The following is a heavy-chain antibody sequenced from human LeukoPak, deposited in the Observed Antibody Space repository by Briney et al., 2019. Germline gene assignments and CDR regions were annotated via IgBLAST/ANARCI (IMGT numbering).Heavy chain of an antibody. CDR2: IYYSGST. CDR1: GGSISSYY. D-gene: IGHD4-17*01. J-gene: IGHJ1*01. V-gene: IGHV4-39*07. Sequence: SETLSLTCTVSGGSISSYYWSWIRQPPGKGLEWIGSIYYSGSTYYNPSLKSRVTISVDTSKNQFSLKLSSVTAADTAVYYCARVDYGDYGGAQHWGQGTLVTVSS. CDR3: ARVDYGDYGGAQH.